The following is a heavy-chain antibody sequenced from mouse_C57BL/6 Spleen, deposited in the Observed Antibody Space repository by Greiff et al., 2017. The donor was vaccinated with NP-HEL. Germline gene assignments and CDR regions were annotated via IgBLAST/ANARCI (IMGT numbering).Heavy chain of an antibody. CDR1: GYTFTSDW. Sequence: QVKLQQPGAELVMPGASVKLSCKASGYTFTSDWMHWVKQRPGQGLEWIGEIDPSDSYTNYNQKFKGKSTLTVDKSSSTAYMQLSSLASEDSAVYYCARRADGYYYFDYWGQGTTLTVSS. D-gene: IGHD2-3*01. V-gene: IGHV1-69*01. CDR2: IDPSDSYT. J-gene: IGHJ2*01. CDR3: ARRADGYYYFDY.